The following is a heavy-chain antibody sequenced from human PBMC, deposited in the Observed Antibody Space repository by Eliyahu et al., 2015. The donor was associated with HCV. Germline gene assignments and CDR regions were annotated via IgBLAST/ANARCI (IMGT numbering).Heavy chain of an antibody. CDR3: AKEKEETYSDFWSGYYDS. Sequence: DVQLLESGGGLVQPGGSLRLSCAASGFTFSKYAMSWXRQSPGKGLEWVSTIGTSGARTYYLGSVRGRFTISGDNSKNTLYLELNSLRAEDTAVYFCAKEKEETYSDFWSGYYDSWGQGTLVTVSS. J-gene: IGHJ4*02. V-gene: IGHV3-23*01. D-gene: IGHD3-3*01. CDR1: GFTFSKYA. CDR2: IGTSGART.